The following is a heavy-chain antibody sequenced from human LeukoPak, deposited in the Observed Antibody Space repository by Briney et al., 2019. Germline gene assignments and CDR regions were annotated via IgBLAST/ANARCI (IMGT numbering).Heavy chain of an antibody. D-gene: IGHD6-13*01. CDR2: IYTSGST. CDR1: RGSLSSYY. CDR3: ARDYLPLYSSSWSPLWWFDL. Sequence: SETLSLTCTVSRGSLSSYYWSWLRQPAGKGLEWIGRIYTSGSTNYNPSLKSRVTMSVDTSKNQFSLKLSSVTAADTAVYYCARDYLPLYSSSWSPLWWFDLWGRGTLVTVSS. V-gene: IGHV4-4*07. J-gene: IGHJ2*01.